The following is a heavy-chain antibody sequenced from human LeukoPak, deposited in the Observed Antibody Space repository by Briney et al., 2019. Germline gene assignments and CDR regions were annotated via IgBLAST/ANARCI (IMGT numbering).Heavy chain of an antibody. CDR2: IKQDGSEK. CDR3: ARARYSSSWYYFDY. Sequence: PGGSLRLSCAASGFTFSSYWMSWVRQAPGKGLEWVANIKQDGSEKYYVDSVKGRFTISRDNAKNSLYLRMNSLRAEDTAVYYCARARYSSSWYYFDYWGQGTLVTVSS. D-gene: IGHD6-13*01. V-gene: IGHV3-7*01. J-gene: IGHJ4*02. CDR1: GFTFSSYW.